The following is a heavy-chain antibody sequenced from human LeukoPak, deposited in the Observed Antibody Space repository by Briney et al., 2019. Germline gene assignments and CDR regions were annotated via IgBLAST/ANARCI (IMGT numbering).Heavy chain of an antibody. J-gene: IGHJ4*02. CDR1: GFTVSRNY. Sequence: GGSLRLSCAASGFTVSRNYMIRVRQAPGKGLEWVSVIYSGGTTYYADSVKGRFTISRDNSKSTLYLQMNSLRVEDTAVYYCASSSGSYPPAPFDYWGQGTLVTVSS. V-gene: IGHV3-66*01. CDR3: ASSSGSYPPAPFDY. D-gene: IGHD3-10*01. CDR2: IYSGGTT.